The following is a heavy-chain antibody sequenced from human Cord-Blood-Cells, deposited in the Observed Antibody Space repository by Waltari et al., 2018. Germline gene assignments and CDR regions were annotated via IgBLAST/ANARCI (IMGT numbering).Heavy chain of an antibody. V-gene: IGHV3-21*05. CDR1: GFTFSSYS. Sequence: EVQLVESGGGLVKPGGSLRLSCAASGFTFSSYSMNWVRQAPGWGWWSVYLSNRSDSKQYYEDPGKGIFTISRNNAKTTLYLQMNSLRAGDAAVYDWAGGGGFDYWGQGTLVTVSS. D-gene: IGHD2-15*01. CDR2: SNRSDSKQ. CDR3: AGGGGFDY. J-gene: IGHJ4*02.